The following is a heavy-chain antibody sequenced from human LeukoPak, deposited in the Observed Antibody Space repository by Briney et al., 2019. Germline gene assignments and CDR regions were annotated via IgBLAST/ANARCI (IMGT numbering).Heavy chain of an antibody. V-gene: IGHV3-48*01. CDR1: GFTFSSYS. CDR2: ISSSSSTI. CDR3: AARRGYYHYMDV. D-gene: IGHD3-3*01. Sequence: GGSLRLSCAASGFTFSSYSMNWVRQAPGKGLEWVSYISSSSSTIYYADSVKGRFTISRDNAKNSLYLQMNSLTAEDTAVYYCAARRGYYHYMDVWGKGTTVTVSS. J-gene: IGHJ6*03.